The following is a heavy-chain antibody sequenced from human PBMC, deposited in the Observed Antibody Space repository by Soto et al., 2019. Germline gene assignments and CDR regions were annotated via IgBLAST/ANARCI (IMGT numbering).Heavy chain of an antibody. Sequence: ASVKVSCKASGGTFSSYDISWVRQAPGQGLEWMGGIIPIFGTANYAKKFQGRVTITADESTSTAYMELSSLRSEDTAVYYCARDRWSSSSFGFDPWGQGTLVTISS. J-gene: IGHJ5*02. CDR3: ARDRWSSSSFGFDP. D-gene: IGHD6-6*01. CDR1: GGTFSSYD. CDR2: IIPIFGTA. V-gene: IGHV1-69*13.